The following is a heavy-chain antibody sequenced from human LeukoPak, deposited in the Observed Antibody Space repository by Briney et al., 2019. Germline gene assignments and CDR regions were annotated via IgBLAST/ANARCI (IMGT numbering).Heavy chain of an antibody. Sequence: GESLKISCKGSGYSFTSYWISWVRQMPGKGLEWMGRIDPSDSYTNYDPSFQGHVTISAGKSISTAYLQWSSLKVSDTAMYYCARHTRGIVVVPAAIDYWGQGTLVTVSS. V-gene: IGHV5-10-1*01. CDR3: ARHTRGIVVVPAAIDY. CDR1: GYSFTSYW. CDR2: IDPSDSYT. D-gene: IGHD2-2*01. J-gene: IGHJ4*02.